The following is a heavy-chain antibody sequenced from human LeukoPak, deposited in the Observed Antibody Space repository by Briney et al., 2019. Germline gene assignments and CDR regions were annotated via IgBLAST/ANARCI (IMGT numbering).Heavy chain of an antibody. CDR1: GFTLSDWW. J-gene: IGHJ4*02. Sequence: GGSLRLSCAASGFTLSDWWMSWVRQAPGKGLEWVANIKEDESVKSYVGSVKGRFTISRDNAKKSLYLQMSILRAEDTAVYYCARRNNFDYWGQGTLVTVSS. D-gene: IGHD2/OR15-2a*01. CDR2: IKEDESVK. CDR3: ARRNNFDY. V-gene: IGHV3-7*01.